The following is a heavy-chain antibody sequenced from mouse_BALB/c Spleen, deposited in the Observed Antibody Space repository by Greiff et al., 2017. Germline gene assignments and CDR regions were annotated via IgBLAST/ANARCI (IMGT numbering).Heavy chain of an antibody. CDR1: GYTFTSYW. V-gene: IGHV1-7*01. J-gene: IGHJ1*01. CDR3: AKGYYGICCDIDV. Sequence: QVQLQQSGAELAKPGASVKMSCKASGYTFTSYWMHWVKQRPGQGLEWIGYINPSTGYTEYNQKFKDKATLTADKSSSTAYMQLSSLTSEDSAVYYCAKGYYGICCDIDVWGAGTTVTVSS. CDR2: INPSTGYT. D-gene: IGHD1-1*01.